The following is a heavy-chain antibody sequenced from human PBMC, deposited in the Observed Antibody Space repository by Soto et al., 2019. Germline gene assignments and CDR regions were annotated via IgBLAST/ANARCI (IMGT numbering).Heavy chain of an antibody. D-gene: IGHD2-2*01. Sequence: GGSLRLSCAASGFTFSSYSMNWVRQAPGKGLEWVSYISSSSSTIYYADSVKGRFTISRENAKNSLYLQMNSLRAEDTAVYYCARASVKYSSTWSPMDVWGKGTTVTVSS. CDR1: GFTFSSYS. J-gene: IGHJ6*03. CDR2: ISSSSSTI. V-gene: IGHV3-48*01. CDR3: ARASVKYSSTWSPMDV.